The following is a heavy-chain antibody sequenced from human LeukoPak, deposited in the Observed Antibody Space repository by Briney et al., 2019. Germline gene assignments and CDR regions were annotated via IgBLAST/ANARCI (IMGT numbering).Heavy chain of an antibody. CDR3: AKEGIAVAYSQH. J-gene: IGHJ1*01. CDR2: IWYDGSNK. D-gene: IGHD6-19*01. V-gene: IGHV3-33*06. Sequence: GGSLRLSCAASGFTFSSYGMHWVRQAPGKGLEWVAVIWYDGSNKYYADSVKGRFTISRDNSKNTLYLQMNSLRAEDTAVYYCAKEGIAVAYSQHWGQGTLVTVSS. CDR1: GFTFSSYG.